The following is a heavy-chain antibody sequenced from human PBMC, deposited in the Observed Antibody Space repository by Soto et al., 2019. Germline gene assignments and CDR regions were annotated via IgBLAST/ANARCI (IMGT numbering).Heavy chain of an antibody. CDR3: AHRPYGDYPIDY. V-gene: IGHV2-5*02. D-gene: IGHD4-17*01. Sequence: QITLKESGPTLVKPTQTLTLTCTFSGFSLNTSGVGVGWIRQPPGKALEWLALIYWDDDKRYSPSLKSRLTITKDTSKNQVVLTMTNMVPVDTGIYYCAHRPYGDYPIDYWGQGTLVTVSS. J-gene: IGHJ4*02. CDR1: GFSLNTSGVG. CDR2: IYWDDDK.